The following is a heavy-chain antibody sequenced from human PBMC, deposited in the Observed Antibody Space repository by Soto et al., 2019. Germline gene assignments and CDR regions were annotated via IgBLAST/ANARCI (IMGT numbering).Heavy chain of an antibody. CDR2: MNPNSGNT. J-gene: IGHJ6*03. V-gene: IGHV1-8*01. D-gene: IGHD2-2*01. Sequence: ASVKVSCKASGYTFTSYDINWVRQATGQGLEWMGWMNPNSGNTGYAQKFQGRVTMTRNTSISTAYMELSSLRSEDTAVYYCARGPAAVLAAMSTRYYYYYYMDVWGKGTTFTVSS. CDR1: GYTFTSYD. CDR3: ARGPAAVLAAMSTRYYYYYYMDV.